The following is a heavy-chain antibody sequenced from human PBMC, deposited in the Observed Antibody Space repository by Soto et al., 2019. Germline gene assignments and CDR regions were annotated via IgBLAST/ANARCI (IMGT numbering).Heavy chain of an antibody. Sequence: QVQLVESGGGLVKPGGSLRLSCAASGFTFSDYYMSWIRQTPGKGLEWVSYISTSITYTNYVDSVKGRFTISRDNAKNSLYLQMNSLRAEDTAVYYCARDWRIPLLWGHGTMVPVS. CDR1: GFTFSDYY. CDR2: ISTSITYT. J-gene: IGHJ3*01. D-gene: IGHD2-15*01. V-gene: IGHV3-11*05. CDR3: ARDWRIPLL.